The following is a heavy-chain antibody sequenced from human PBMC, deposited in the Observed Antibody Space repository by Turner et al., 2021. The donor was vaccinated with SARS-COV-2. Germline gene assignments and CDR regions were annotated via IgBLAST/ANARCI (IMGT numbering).Heavy chain of an antibody. CDR1: GLTFSHAW. V-gene: IGHV3-7*04. CDR3: ARGYCSGGSCYGAGYDF. D-gene: IGHD2-15*01. Sequence: EVQLVESGGGLVKPGGSLRLSCAASGLTFSHAWMSWVRQAPGKGLEWVANLNQGGGEKYYVDSVKGRFTIYRDNAKNSLYLEMNSLRAEDTAVYYCARGYCSGGSCYGAGYDFWGQGTLVTVSS. J-gene: IGHJ4*02. CDR2: LNQGGGEK.